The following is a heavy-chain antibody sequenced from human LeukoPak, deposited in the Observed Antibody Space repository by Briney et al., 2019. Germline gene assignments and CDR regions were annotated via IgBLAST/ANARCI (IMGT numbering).Heavy chain of an antibody. CDR1: GDSISGSSYY. Sequence: SETLSLTCTVSGDSISGSSYYWGWIRQPPGKGLEWIGSIYYSGRTYYNPSLKSRVTISVDTSKSQFSLKLSSVTAADTAVYYCARGRRLRYFAPFDPWGQGTLVTVSS. J-gene: IGHJ5*02. CDR2: IYYSGRT. CDR3: ARGRRLRYFAPFDP. D-gene: IGHD3-9*01. V-gene: IGHV4-39*07.